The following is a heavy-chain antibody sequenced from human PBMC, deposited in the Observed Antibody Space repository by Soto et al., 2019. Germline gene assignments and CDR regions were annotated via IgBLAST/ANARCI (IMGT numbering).Heavy chain of an antibody. CDR3: ARVQYSSGWYEFDY. CDR2: IYHSGST. CDR1: GGSISSSNW. J-gene: IGHJ4*02. V-gene: IGHV4-4*02. D-gene: IGHD6-19*01. Sequence: SDTLSLTCAVSGGSISSSNWWSWVRQPPGKGLEWIGEIYHSGSTNYNPSLKSRVTISVDKSKNQFSLKLSSVTAADTAVYYCARVQYSSGWYEFDYWGQGTLVTVSS.